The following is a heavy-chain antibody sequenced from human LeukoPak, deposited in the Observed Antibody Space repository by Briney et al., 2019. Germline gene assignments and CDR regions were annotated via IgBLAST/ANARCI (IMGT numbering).Heavy chain of an antibody. Sequence: GASVKVSCKASGYTFTDYYMHWVRQAPGQGLEWMGWINPNSGATNSAQKFQGRVTMTRDTSISTAYMELSRLRSDDTAVYYCARGGNSGGYYYYYMDVWGKGTTVTVSS. CDR1: GYTFTDYY. V-gene: IGHV1-2*02. J-gene: IGHJ6*03. CDR3: ARGGNSGGYYYYYMDV. CDR2: INPNSGAT. D-gene: IGHD4-23*01.